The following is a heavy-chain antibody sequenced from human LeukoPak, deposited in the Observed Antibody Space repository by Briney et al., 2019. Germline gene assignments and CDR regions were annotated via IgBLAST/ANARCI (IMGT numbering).Heavy chain of an antibody. CDR3: ARGRGPNDY. J-gene: IGHJ4*02. Sequence: SSETLSLTCAVYGGSFSGYYWSWIRQPPGKGLEWIGEINHSGSTNYNPSLKSRVTISVDTSKNQFSLKLTSVTAADTAVYSCARGRGPNDYWGQGTLVTVSS. CDR2: INHSGST. CDR1: GGSFSGYY. D-gene: IGHD3-10*01. V-gene: IGHV4-34*01.